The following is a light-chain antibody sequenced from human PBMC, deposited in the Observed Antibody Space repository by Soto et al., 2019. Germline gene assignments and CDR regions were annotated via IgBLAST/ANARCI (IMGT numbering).Light chain of an antibody. J-gene: IGKJ2*01. CDR2: AAS. V-gene: IGKV1-6*01. Sequence: AIQMTQSPSSLPASVGDRVTITCRASQGIRNDLGWYQQKPGKAPNLLIYAASSLRGGVPSRFSGNGSDTDFTLTIRSLQPEDFATYYCQQYNSYPPYTFGQGTKLEIK. CDR3: QQYNSYPPYT. CDR1: QGIRND.